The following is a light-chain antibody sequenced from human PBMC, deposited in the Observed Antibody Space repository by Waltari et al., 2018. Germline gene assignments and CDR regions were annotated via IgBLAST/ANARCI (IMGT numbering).Light chain of an antibody. V-gene: IGLV1-44*01. CDR1: LSDIGTFT. J-gene: IGLJ2*01. Sequence: QSVLTQPPSASGTPGQRVTISCSGSLSDIGTFTVTWYQHFPRAAPRLLIYANNQRASGVPDRFSGSKSGTSASLAISGLHSDDAADYYCAVWDDSLTGVIFGGGTKLTVL. CDR2: ANN. CDR3: AVWDDSLTGVI.